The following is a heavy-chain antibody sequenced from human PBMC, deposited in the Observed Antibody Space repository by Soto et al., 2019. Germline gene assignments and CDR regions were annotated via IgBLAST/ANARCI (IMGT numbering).Heavy chain of an antibody. CDR1: GDSISISSYY. J-gene: IGHJ4*02. Sequence: SETLSLTCSVSGDSISISSYYWGWVRQPPGRGLEWIGSIHYRGSTHYNPSLQSRVTISGDASKKQLSLKLGSVTAADTAMYYCASTKDETLYFDYWGQGNLVTVSS. CDR2: IHYRGST. V-gene: IGHV4-39*01. D-gene: IGHD2-15*01. CDR3: ASTKDETLYFDY.